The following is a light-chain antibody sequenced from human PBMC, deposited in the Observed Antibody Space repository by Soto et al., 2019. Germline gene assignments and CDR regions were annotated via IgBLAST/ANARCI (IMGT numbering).Light chain of an antibody. V-gene: IGKV1-5*01. CDR1: HSIDSW. CDR3: KQHNIYWT. Sequence: DIQITHSPSTLSASVVDRVTITFLASHSIDSWLAWYQQKPGKAPRLLIFDASSLESGVPSRFSGSGSGRDFTLTINSLQPDDFATYYCKQHNIYWTFGQGTKVDIK. CDR2: DAS. J-gene: IGKJ1*01.